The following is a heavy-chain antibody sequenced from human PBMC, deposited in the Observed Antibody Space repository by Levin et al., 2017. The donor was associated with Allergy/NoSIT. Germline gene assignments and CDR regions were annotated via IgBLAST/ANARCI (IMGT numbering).Heavy chain of an antibody. J-gene: IGHJ4*02. CDR2: ISKDGSNK. Sequence: GGSLRLSCAASGFTFSSFAMHWVRQAPGKGLEWVTLISKDGSNKYYADSVKGRFTISRDNSKNTVYLHMNSLKDGDTAVYYCAREGFCGGGYCFPSFLCDHWGQGTLVTVSS. CDR3: AREGFCGGGYCFPSFLCDH. CDR1: GFTFSSFA. D-gene: IGHD2-21*02. V-gene: IGHV3-30*14.